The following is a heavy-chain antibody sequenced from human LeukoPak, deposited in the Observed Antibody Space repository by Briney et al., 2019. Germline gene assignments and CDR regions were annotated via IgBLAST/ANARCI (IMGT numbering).Heavy chain of an antibody. CDR2: MYYSGST. V-gene: IGHV4-59*01. J-gene: IGHJ4*02. Sequence: PSETLSLTCTVSGDSFSGYFWNWIRQVPGKGREWIGYMYYSGSTKYNPSLKSRVIISVDPSKNQFSLKLTSVTAADTAVYYCARGGITIFGVTIEGFDYWGPGTLVTVSS. CDR3: ARGGITIFGVTIEGFDY. D-gene: IGHD3-3*01. CDR1: GDSFSGYF.